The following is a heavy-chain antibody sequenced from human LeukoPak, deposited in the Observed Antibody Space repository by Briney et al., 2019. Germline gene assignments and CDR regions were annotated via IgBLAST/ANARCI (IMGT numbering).Heavy chain of an antibody. D-gene: IGHD1-26*01. CDR1: GFTFSSYT. J-gene: IGHJ4*02. V-gene: IGHV3-21*01. Sequence: PGGSLRLSCAASGFTFSSYTMNWVRQAPGKGLEWVSSISSSSSYIYYADSMKGRFTISRDNAKNSLYQQMNSLRAEDTAVYLCVRESFTGCGSYAYWGQGTLVTVSS. CDR2: ISSSSSYI. CDR3: VRESFTGCGSYAY.